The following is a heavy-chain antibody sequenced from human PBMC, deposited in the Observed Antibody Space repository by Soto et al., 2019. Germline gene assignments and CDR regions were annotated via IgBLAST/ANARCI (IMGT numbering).Heavy chain of an antibody. CDR3: AKDDGYSGYDYGLDY. D-gene: IGHD5-12*01. CDR1: GFTFSSYG. CDR2: ISYDGSNK. Sequence: GGSLRLSCAASGFTFSSYGMHWVRQAPGKGLEWVAVISYDGSNKYYADSVKGRFTISRDNSKNTLYLQMNSLRAEDTAVYYCAKDDGYSGYDYGLDYWGQGTLVTVSS. V-gene: IGHV3-30*18. J-gene: IGHJ4*02.